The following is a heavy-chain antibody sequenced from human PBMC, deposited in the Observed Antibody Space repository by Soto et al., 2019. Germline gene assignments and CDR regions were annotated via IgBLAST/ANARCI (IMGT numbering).Heavy chain of an antibody. CDR2: IFPNSGGST. J-gene: IGHJ4*01. Sequence: ASSEVSCKTSGYTFAAHYIHWVRQAPGQGLEWMGFIFPNSGGSTTSAQQFEGRVTMTRDSSISTAYLELSGLTPDDTAVYYCAKDEGGIFDSWGQGTLVTVSS. V-gene: IGHV1-2*02. D-gene: IGHD3-16*01. CDR1: GYTFAAHY. CDR3: AKDEGGIFDS.